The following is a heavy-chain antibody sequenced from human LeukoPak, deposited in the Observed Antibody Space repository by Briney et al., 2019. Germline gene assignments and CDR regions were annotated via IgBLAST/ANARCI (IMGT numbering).Heavy chain of an antibody. J-gene: IGHJ6*02. V-gene: IGHV4-59*01. Sequence: PSETLSLTCTVSGGSINYYYWMWIRQPPGKGLEWIGYIYYSGGTHYNPSLKSRVTTLVDTSKNQFSLKLSSVTAADTAVYYCARAPGYSSSWSPSYYYYGMDVWGQGTTVTVSS. CDR1: GGSINYYY. CDR2: IYYSGGT. D-gene: IGHD6-13*01. CDR3: ARAPGYSSSWSPSYYYYGMDV.